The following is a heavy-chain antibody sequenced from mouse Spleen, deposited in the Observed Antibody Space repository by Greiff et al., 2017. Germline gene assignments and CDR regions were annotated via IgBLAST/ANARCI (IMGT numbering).Heavy chain of an antibody. Sequence: VQLQQPGTELVKPGASVKLSCKASGYTFTSYWMHWVKQRPGQGLEWIGNINPSNGGTNYNEKFKSKATLTVDKSSSTAYMQLSSLTSEDSAVYYCARKEYGNYRTFAYWGQGTLVTVSA. J-gene: IGHJ3*01. D-gene: IGHD2-10*02. CDR1: GYTFTSYW. CDR3: ARKEYGNYRTFAY. V-gene: IGHV1-53*01. CDR2: INPSNGGT.